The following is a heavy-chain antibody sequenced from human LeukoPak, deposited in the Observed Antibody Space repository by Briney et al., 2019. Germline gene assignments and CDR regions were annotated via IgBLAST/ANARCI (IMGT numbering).Heavy chain of an antibody. CDR3: ARDQLIIATRGGLYL. D-gene: IGHD2/OR15-2a*01. V-gene: IGHV3-7*01. CDR2: INQDASQK. Sequence: GGSLRLSCAASEFTFSNNWMTWVRQAPGKGLEWVANINQDASQKYYLDSVEGRFTISRDNAKNSLYLQMNNLRVEDTAVYYCARDQLIIATRGGLYLWGQGTLVTVSS. CDR1: EFTFSNNW. J-gene: IGHJ4*02.